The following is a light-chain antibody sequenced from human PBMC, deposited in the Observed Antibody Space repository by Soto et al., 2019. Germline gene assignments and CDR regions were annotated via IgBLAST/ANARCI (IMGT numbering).Light chain of an antibody. CDR3: QRYGSSPLIT. V-gene: IGKV3-20*01. CDR2: GTS. Sequence: EIVMTQSPGTLSVSPGERATLSCRASQSVSSNLAWYQQKPGQAPRLLIYGTSSRATGIPDRFSGSGPGTDFTLTISRLEPEDFAVYFCQRYGSSPLITFGQGTRLEI. J-gene: IGKJ5*01. CDR1: QSVSSN.